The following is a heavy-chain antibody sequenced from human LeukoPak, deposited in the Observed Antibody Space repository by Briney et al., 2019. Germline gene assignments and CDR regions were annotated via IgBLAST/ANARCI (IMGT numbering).Heavy chain of an antibody. CDR3: AKEGDGDPRSRPPSQDY. CDR2: ISGSGGST. Sequence: GGSLRLSCAASGFTFSSYAMSWVRQAPGKGLEWVSAISGSGGSTYYADSVKGRFTISRDNSKNTLYLQMNSLRAEDTAVYYCAKEGDGDPRSRPPSQDYWGQGTLVTVSS. V-gene: IGHV3-23*01. J-gene: IGHJ4*02. D-gene: IGHD4-17*01. CDR1: GFTFSSYA.